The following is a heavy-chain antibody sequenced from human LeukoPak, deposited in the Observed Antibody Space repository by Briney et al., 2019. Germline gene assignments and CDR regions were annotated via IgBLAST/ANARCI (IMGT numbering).Heavy chain of an antibody. CDR2: MYYSEST. CDR3: ARGARTPSCYGSRTAGSANWFDP. V-gene: IGHV4-31*03. CDR1: GDSISSGGYY. D-gene: IGHD6-19*01. Sequence: SQTLSLTCTVDGDSISSGGYYWSWIRQYPGKGLEWIGNMYYSESTYYNPSLKSRVTISLDTSKNQFSLKLTSVTAADTAVYYCARGARTPSCYGSRTAGSANWFDPCGQGTLVTVSS. J-gene: IGHJ5*02.